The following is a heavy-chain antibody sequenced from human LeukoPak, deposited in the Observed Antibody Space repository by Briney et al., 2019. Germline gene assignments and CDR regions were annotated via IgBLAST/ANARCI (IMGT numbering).Heavy chain of an antibody. D-gene: IGHD5-24*01. Sequence: ASVKVSCKASGYTFTDYYMHWVRQAPGQGLEWMGWINPNNGDTDYAQRFQGGVTMTRDTSITTAYMEVSRLKSDDTAVYFCARVGYNHRANDPLDIWSQGTMVTVSS. CDR3: ARVGYNHRANDPLDI. CDR2: INPNNGDT. J-gene: IGHJ3*02. CDR1: GYTFTDYY. V-gene: IGHV1-2*02.